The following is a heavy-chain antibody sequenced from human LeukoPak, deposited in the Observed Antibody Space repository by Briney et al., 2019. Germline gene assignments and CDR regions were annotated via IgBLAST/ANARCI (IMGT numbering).Heavy chain of an antibody. CDR1: GFTFRNYY. Sequence: GGSLRLSCSASGFTFRNYYMTWLRQTPGKGLEWLSYISTSGDIMDYADSVKGRFTISRDSAKASLYLQMKSLGADDTAIYYCAKGHTYGMIWGQGALVTVSS. V-gene: IGHV3-11*01. J-gene: IGHJ4*02. CDR3: AKGHTYGMI. CDR2: ISTSGDIM. D-gene: IGHD5-18*01.